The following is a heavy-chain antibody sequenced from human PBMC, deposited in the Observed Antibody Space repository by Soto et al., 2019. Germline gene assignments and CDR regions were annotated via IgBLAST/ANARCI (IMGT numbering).Heavy chain of an antibody. CDR1: GFKFSNYA. CDR3: AKDRRAGGNSAFYFDF. J-gene: IGHJ4*02. Sequence: GGSLRLSCAASGFKFSNYAMSWVRQARGKGLEWVSLISATGGGTYYADSVKGRFTISRDNSHNTLYLQVHSLTAEDTAVYYCAKDRRAGGNSAFYFDFWGQGGQVTVSS. V-gene: IGHV3-23*01. CDR2: ISATGGGT. D-gene: IGHD3-16*01.